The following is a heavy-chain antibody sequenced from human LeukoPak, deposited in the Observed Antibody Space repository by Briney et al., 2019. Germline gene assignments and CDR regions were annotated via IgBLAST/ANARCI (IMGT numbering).Heavy chain of an antibody. J-gene: IGHJ4*02. D-gene: IGHD6-6*01. Sequence: GGSLRLSCVASGFTFSSYAMSWVRQAPGKGREWVSAISGSGGSTYYADSVKGRFTISRDNSKKTLYLQMNSLRAEDTAVYYCAKGLGSLVFSFDYWGQGTLVTVSS. CDR3: AKGLGSLVFSFDY. CDR1: GFTFSSYA. V-gene: IGHV3-23*01. CDR2: ISGSGGST.